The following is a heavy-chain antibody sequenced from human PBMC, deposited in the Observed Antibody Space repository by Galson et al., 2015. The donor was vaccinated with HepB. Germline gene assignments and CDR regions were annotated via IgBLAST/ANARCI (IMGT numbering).Heavy chain of an antibody. V-gene: IGHV3-30*18. J-gene: IGHJ6*02. CDR2: ISYDGSNK. CDR3: AEGPWGFGEHVPYYYGMDV. D-gene: IGHD3-10*01. CDR1: GFTFSSYG. Sequence: SLRLSCAASGFTFSSYGMHWVRQAPGKGLEWVAVISYDGSNKYYADSVKGRFTISRDNSKNTLYLQMNSLRAEDTAVYYCAEGPWGFGEHVPYYYGMDVWGQGTTVTVSS.